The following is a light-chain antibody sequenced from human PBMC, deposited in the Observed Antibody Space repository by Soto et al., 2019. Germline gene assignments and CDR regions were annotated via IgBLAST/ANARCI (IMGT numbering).Light chain of an antibody. V-gene: IGKV1-17*01. CDR2: AAS. Sequence: DIQMTQSPSSLSASVGDKVTITCRASQGIRNDLGWYQQEPGKAPKRLIYAASSLQSGVPSRFSGSGSGTEFSLPSSSLQPEEFATYSGLQHNSYSVTFGGGTKGEIK. CDR1: QGIRND. CDR3: LQHNSYSVT. J-gene: IGKJ4*01.